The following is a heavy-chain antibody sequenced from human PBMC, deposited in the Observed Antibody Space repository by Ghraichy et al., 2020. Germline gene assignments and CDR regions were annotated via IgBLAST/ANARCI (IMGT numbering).Heavy chain of an antibody. CDR3: ARDPEYTSCYVFPFRRCDYYYYGMDV. CDR2: IKQDGSEK. Sequence: GESLNISCAASGFTFSSYWMSWVRQAPGKGLEWVANIKQDGSEKYYVDSVKGRFTISRDNAKNSLYLQMNSLRAEDTAVYYCARDPEYTSCYVFPFRRCDYYYYGMDVWGQGTTVTVSS. CDR1: GFTFSSYW. V-gene: IGHV3-7*03. J-gene: IGHJ6*02. D-gene: IGHD2-2*01.